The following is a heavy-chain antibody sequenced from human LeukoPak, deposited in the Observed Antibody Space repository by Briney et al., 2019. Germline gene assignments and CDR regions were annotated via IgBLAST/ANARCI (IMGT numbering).Heavy chain of an antibody. J-gene: IGHJ6*02. Sequence: GGSLRLSCAASGFTFSDYYMSWIRQAPGKGLEWVSYISSSGSTIYYADSVKGRFTISRDNAKNSLYLQMNSLRAEDTAVYYCAREAGGGNFPYYYYGMDVWGQGTTVTVSS. D-gene: IGHD4-23*01. CDR1: GFTFSDYY. V-gene: IGHV3-11*01. CDR3: AREAGGGNFPYYYYGMDV. CDR2: ISSSGSTI.